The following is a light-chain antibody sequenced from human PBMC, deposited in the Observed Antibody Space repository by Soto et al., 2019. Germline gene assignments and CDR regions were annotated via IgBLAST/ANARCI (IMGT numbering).Light chain of an antibody. Sequence: DLQMTQSPSTLSASVGDRVSITCRDSQSISRQLAWYQQKPGKAPNLLIHQASNLETGVPSRFTVSGSGREFTLTISSLHPDDLATYYCLQYQSYWTFGQGTKVEVK. CDR2: QAS. V-gene: IGKV1-5*03. CDR3: LQYQSYWT. CDR1: QSISRQ. J-gene: IGKJ1*01.